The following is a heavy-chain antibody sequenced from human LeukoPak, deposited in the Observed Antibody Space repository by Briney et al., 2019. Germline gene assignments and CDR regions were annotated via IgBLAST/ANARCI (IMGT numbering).Heavy chain of an antibody. D-gene: IGHD6-13*01. Sequence: PSETLSLTCTVSGVSISSYYWSWIRQPPGKGLEWIGYIYYSGSTNYNPSLKSRVTISVDTSKNQFSLKLSSVTAADTAAYYCARERGGSSWHGPYYFDYWGQGTLVTVSS. CDR3: ARERGGSSWHGPYYFDY. CDR2: IYYSGST. CDR1: GVSISSYY. J-gene: IGHJ4*02. V-gene: IGHV4-59*01.